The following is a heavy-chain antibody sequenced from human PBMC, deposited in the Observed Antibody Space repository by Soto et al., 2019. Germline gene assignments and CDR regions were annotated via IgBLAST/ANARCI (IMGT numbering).Heavy chain of an antibody. D-gene: IGHD3-22*01. Sequence: LRLSFAASEFTFSSYAMNWVRQAPGKGLEWVSVISGGGGTTYYADSVKGRFRISRDNSKNTLYLQMNSLRVEDTAVYYCAKGKVAYDNSGLQYFYYFPMNVWGQGTTVTVSS. J-gene: IGHJ6*02. CDR1: EFTFSSYA. V-gene: IGHV3-23*01. CDR2: ISGGGGTT. CDR3: AKGKVAYDNSGLQYFYYFPMNV.